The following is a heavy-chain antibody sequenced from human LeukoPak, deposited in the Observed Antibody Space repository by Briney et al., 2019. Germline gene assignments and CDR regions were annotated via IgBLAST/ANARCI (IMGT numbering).Heavy chain of an antibody. D-gene: IGHD2-15*01. CDR3: ARVRYEVVVVAAANDH. J-gene: IGHJ5*02. CDR1: GFTFSSYW. Sequence: GGSLRLSCAASGFTFSSYWMSWVRQAPGKGLEWVANIKQDGSEKYYVDSVKGRFTISRDNAKNSLYLQMNSLRAEDAAVYYCARVRYEVVVVAAANDHWGQGTLVTVSS. CDR2: IKQDGSEK. V-gene: IGHV3-7*01.